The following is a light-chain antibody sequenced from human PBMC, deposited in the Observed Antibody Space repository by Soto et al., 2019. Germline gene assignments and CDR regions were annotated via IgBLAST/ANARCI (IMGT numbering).Light chain of an antibody. CDR2: DAS. Sequence: IVLTQSPVTLSVSPGGRATLSCRASQSINRNLAWYQQRPGQAPRLLISDASTRATGVPARFSGSGSGTQFTLTISSLQSEDFALYYCHQYNNWPPGTFGQGTKVEIK. CDR3: HQYNNWPPGT. CDR1: QSINRN. V-gene: IGKV3-15*01. J-gene: IGKJ2*01.